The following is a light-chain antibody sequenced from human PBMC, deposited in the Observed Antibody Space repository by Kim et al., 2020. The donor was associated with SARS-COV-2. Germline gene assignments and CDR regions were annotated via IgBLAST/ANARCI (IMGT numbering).Light chain of an antibody. CDR1: Y. CDR3: SSYSSGSTSRL. Sequence: YVSWYQQRPDKAPKLIIFDVNKWPSGVSHRFSGSKSGPTASLTISPVQAEDEAVYYCSSYSSGSTSRLFGGGTQLTVL. CDR2: DVN. J-gene: IGLJ7*01. V-gene: IGLV2-14*03.